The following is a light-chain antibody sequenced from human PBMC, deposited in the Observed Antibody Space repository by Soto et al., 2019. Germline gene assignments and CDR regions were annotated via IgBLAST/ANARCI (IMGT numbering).Light chain of an antibody. V-gene: IGLV2-14*01. CDR3: SSYTSSSTRV. J-gene: IGLJ1*01. Sequence: QSVVTQPASVSGSPGQSITISCTGNSSDVGGYNYVSWYQQHPGKAPKLMIYDVSNRPSGVSNRFSGSKSGNTASLTISGLQAEDEADYYCSSYTSSSTRVFGTGTKVTVL. CDR2: DVS. CDR1: SSDVGGYNY.